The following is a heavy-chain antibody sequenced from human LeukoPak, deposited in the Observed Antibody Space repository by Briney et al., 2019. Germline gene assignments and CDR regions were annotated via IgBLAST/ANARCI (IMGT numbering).Heavy chain of an antibody. D-gene: IGHD5-18*01. CDR1: GGSFSGYY. CDR3: ARGGGSGYSYG. Sequence: SETLSLTCAVYGGSFSGYYWSWIRQPPGKGLEWIGYIYYSGSTNYNPSLKSRVTISVDTSKNQFSLKLTSVTAADTAVYYCARGGGSGYSYGWGQGTLVTVSS. CDR2: IYYSGST. V-gene: IGHV4-59*01. J-gene: IGHJ4*02.